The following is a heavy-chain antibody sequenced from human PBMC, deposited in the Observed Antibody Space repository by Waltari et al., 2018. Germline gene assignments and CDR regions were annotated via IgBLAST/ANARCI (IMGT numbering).Heavy chain of an antibody. J-gene: IGHJ4*02. V-gene: IGHV1-2*02. CDR3: ARDLNPYYYDSSGYTY. CDR1: GYTFTGYY. CDR2: INPNSGGT. Sequence: QVQLVQSGAEVKKPGASVKVSCKASGYTFTGYYMHWVRQAPGQGLEWMGWINPNSGGTNDAQKFQGRVTMTRDTSISTAYMELSRLRSDDTAVYYCARDLNPYYYDSSGYTYWGQGTLVTVSS. D-gene: IGHD3-22*01.